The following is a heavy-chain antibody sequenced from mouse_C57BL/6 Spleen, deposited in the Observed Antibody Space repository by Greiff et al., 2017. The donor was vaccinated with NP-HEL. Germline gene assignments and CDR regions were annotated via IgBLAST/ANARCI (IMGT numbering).Heavy chain of an antibody. J-gene: IGHJ2*01. CDR1: GFTFSSYT. CDR2: ISGGGGNT. V-gene: IGHV5-9*01. Sequence: VESGGGLVKPGGSLKLSCAASGFTFSSYTMSWVRQTPEKRLEWVATISGGGGNTYYPDSVKGRFTISRDNAKNTLYLQMSSLRSDDTALYYCARRYYGSSYFDYWGQGTTLTVSS. D-gene: IGHD1-1*01. CDR3: ARRYYGSSYFDY.